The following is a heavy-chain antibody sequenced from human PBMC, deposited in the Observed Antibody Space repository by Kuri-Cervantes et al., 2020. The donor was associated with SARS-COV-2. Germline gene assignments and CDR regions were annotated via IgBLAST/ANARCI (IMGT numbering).Heavy chain of an antibody. V-gene: IGHV3-21*01. J-gene: IGHJ4*02. CDR3: AREGLGTIFGVETYDY. Sequence: GESLKISCAASGFSLSRYTMNWVRQAPGEALEWVSSISGSGSYIYYADSMKGRFTISRDNSKNTLYLQMNSLRAEDTAVYYCAREGLGTIFGVETYDYWGQGTLVTVSS. CDR2: ISGSGSYI. D-gene: IGHD3-3*01. CDR1: GFSLSRYT.